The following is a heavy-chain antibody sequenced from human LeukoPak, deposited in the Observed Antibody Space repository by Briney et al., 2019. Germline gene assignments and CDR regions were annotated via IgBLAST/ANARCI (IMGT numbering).Heavy chain of an antibody. J-gene: IGHJ6*02. Sequence: GESLKISCKGLGSSFTTNRITWLRQMPGKGLEWLGRIDPSDSYTNYSPSFQGHVTISADKSISTAYLQWSSLKASDTAMYYCATVTTIYDYYGMDVWGQGTTVTVSS. CDR1: GSSFTTNR. CDR3: ATVTTIYDYYGMDV. CDR2: IDPSDSYT. V-gene: IGHV5-10-1*01. D-gene: IGHD4-17*01.